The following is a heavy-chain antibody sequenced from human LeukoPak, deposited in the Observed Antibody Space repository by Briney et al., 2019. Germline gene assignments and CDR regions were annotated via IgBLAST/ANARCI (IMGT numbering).Heavy chain of an antibody. V-gene: IGHV3-23*01. CDR2: VVGGGST. CDR3: AKMGRYGWSTDLH. CDR1: GFTFINYA. D-gene: IGHD3-16*02. Sequence: GGSLRLSCAASGFTFINYAMSWVRQGPGKGLEWVSTVVGGGSTYYADSLKGRFSISRDNSKNTMYLQMNSLSAEDTAVYYCAKMGRYGWSTDLHWSQGTLVNVS. J-gene: IGHJ4*02.